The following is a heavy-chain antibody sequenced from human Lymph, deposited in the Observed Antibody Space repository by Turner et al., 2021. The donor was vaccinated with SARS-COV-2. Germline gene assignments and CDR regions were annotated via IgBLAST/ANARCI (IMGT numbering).Heavy chain of an antibody. Sequence: QVQLPQWGAGLLQPSETLSLTCAVYGRSFSGYYWRWFRQPPGKGLEWIGEINHSGSTNYNPSRKSRVTISVDTSKNQFSLKLSSVTAADTAVYYCARGGVDTAMVRYYYYGMDVWGQGTTVTVSS. CDR2: INHSGST. CDR3: ARGGVDTAMVRYYYYGMDV. V-gene: IGHV4-34*01. D-gene: IGHD5-18*01. J-gene: IGHJ6*02. CDR1: GRSFSGYY.